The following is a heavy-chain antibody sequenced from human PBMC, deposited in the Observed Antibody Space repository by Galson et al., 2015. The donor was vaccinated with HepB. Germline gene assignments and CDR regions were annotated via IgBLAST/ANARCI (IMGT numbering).Heavy chain of an antibody. CDR1: GFTFSSYG. CDR3: AKDSPPYSSGWYGFFDY. J-gene: IGHJ4*02. D-gene: IGHD6-19*01. Sequence: SLRLSCAASGFTFSSYGMHWVRQAPGKGLEWVAVISYDGSNKYYADSVKGRFTISRDNSKNTLYLQMNSLRAEDTAVYYCAKDSPPYSSGWYGFFDYWGQGTLVTVSS. CDR2: ISYDGSNK. V-gene: IGHV3-30*18.